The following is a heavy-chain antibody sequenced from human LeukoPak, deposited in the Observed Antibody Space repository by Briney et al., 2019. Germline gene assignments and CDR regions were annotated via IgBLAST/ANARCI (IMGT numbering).Heavy chain of an antibody. CDR1: GFTFSSYS. J-gene: IGHJ6*02. D-gene: IGHD3-10*02. Sequence: GGSLRLSCAASGFTFSSYSMNWVRQAPGKGLEWVSLISSSGDNAYYADSVRGRFTISRDKSKNTVSLQMNSLRGEDTAVYYCAKDVRVGGGGMDVWGQGTPVTVSS. V-gene: IGHV3-23*01. CDR2: ISSSGDNA. CDR3: AKDVRVGGGGMDV.